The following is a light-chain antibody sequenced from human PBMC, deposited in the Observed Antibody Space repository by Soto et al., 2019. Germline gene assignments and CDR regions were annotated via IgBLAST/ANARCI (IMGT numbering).Light chain of an antibody. CDR3: QQYNNWPPIT. J-gene: IGKJ5*01. CDR1: PSVTNF. Sequence: PDEIATLSCMSSPSVTNFLAWYQQKPGQAPRLLIYGAFNRATGIPARFSGSGSGTEFTLTISSLQSEDFAVYYCQQYNNWPPITFGQGTRLEIK. CDR2: GAF. V-gene: IGKV3D-15*01.